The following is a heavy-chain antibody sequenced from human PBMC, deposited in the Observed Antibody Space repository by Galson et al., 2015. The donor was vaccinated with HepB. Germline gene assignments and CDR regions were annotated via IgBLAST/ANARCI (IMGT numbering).Heavy chain of an antibody. CDR3: ARDRLHSLDY. D-gene: IGHD2-15*01. V-gene: IGHV1-18*04. CDR1: GFTFTSNA. J-gene: IGHJ4*02. CDR2: ISTNSGNT. Sequence: SVKVSCTASGFTFTSNALSWVRQAPGNGLEWMGFISTNSGNTHYAQKFQGRVTLTTDTSTTTAYMELRSLRSDDTAVYYCARDRLHSLDYWGQGTLVAVSS.